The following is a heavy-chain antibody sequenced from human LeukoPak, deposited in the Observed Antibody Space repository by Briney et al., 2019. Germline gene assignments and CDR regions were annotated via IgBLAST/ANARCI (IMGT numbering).Heavy chain of an antibody. CDR2: IRLDGSNK. Sequence: QPGRSLRLSCAASGFTFSSYGMHWVRQAPGKGLEWVAFIRLDGSNKYYADSVKGRFTISRDNSKNTLYLQMNSLRGDDTAVYYCAKPHFDYWGQGTLVTVSS. CDR1: GFTFSSYG. V-gene: IGHV3-30*02. CDR3: AKPHFDY. J-gene: IGHJ4*02.